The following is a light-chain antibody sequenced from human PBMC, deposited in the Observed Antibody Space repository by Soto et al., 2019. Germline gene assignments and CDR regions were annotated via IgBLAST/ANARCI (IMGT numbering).Light chain of an antibody. V-gene: IGLV2-18*01. CDR2: EVS. CDR3: SLYKSSSTIYV. J-gene: IGLJ1*01. CDR1: SSDVGSYNR. Sequence: QSVLAQPPSVSGSPGQSVTISCTGTSSDVGSYNRVSWYQQPPGTAPKLMIYEVSNRPSGVPDRFSGSKSGNTASLTISGLQAEDEADYYCSLYKSSSTIYVFGTGTKVTVL.